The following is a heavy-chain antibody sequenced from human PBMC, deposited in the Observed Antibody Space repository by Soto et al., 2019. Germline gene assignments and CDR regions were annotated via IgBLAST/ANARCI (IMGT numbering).Heavy chain of an antibody. D-gene: IGHD3-16*02. CDR3: ARAPSYVWGTFRSTGAFDM. CDR2: IWNDGSNT. Sequence: QVQLVESGGGVVQPGRSLRLSCAASGFSFNVHGMHWVRQAPGKGLEWVVVIWNDGSNTDYVDSVKGRFTVSRDNSNNPLLLQMSSLRAEDTAVYYCARAPSYVWGTFRSTGAFDMWGQATMVTASS. CDR1: GFSFNVHG. J-gene: IGHJ3*02. V-gene: IGHV3-33*01.